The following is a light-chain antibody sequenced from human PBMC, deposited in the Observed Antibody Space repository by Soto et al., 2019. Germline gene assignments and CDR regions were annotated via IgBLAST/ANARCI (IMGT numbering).Light chain of an antibody. CDR1: QSVNSY. CDR2: DAS. J-gene: IGKJ1*01. CDR3: QQRYNAPWT. V-gene: IGKV3-11*01. Sequence: EIVLTRSPATLSLSPGERATLSCRASQSVNSYLVWYQQKPGQAPRALIYDASTRATGIPARFSGSGSGTDFTFTISSLEPEDFAVYYCQQRYNAPWTFGQGTKVEIK.